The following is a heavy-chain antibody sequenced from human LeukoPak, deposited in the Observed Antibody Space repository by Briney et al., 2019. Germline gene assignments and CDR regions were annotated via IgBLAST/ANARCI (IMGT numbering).Heavy chain of an antibody. CDR2: INSDERST. CDR3: AREGYYYDSSGYTYYFDY. V-gene: IGHV3-74*01. CDR1: GFTFSNYY. D-gene: IGHD3-22*01. Sequence: GGSLRLSCAASGFTFSNYYMHWVRQAPGKGLVWVSRINSDERSTNYADSVKGRFTISRDNAKNTLYLQMNSLRAEDTAVYYCAREGYYYDSSGYTYYFDYWGQGTLVIVSS. J-gene: IGHJ4*02.